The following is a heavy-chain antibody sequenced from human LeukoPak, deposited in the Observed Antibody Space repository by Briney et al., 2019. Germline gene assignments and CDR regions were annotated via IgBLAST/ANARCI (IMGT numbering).Heavy chain of an antibody. CDR3: ARDTKDY. V-gene: IGHV3-69-1*02. D-gene: IGHD2-8*01. CDR2: ISSSSTI. J-gene: IGHJ4*02. CDR1: GFTFSDYS. Sequence: PGGSLRLSCAASGFTFSDYSMNWVRQAPGKGLEWISYISSSSTIYYADSVKGRFTISRDNAKNSLYLQMNSLRAEDTAVYYCARDTKDYWGQGTLVTVSS.